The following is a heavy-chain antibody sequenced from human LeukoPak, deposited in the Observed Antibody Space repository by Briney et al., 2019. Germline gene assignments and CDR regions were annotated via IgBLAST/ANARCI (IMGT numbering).Heavy chain of an antibody. CDR1: GFTFSSYS. Sequence: GGSLRLSCVASGFTFSSYSMNWVRQAPGKGLEWVSSISSSSSYIYYADSVKGRFTISRDNAKNSLYLQMNSLRAEDTAVYYCARDPDYYDSSGPTDYWGQGTLVTVSS. D-gene: IGHD3-22*01. V-gene: IGHV3-21*01. CDR3: ARDPDYYDSSGPTDY. J-gene: IGHJ4*02. CDR2: ISSSSSYI.